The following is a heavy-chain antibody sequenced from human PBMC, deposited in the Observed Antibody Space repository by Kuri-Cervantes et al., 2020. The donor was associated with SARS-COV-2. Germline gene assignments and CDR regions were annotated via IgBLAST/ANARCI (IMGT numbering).Heavy chain of an antibody. CDR1: GYSISSGYY. D-gene: IGHD3-22*01. V-gene: IGHV3-11*04. Sequence: LSLTCAVSGYSISSGYYWGWIRQPPGKGLEWVAGISWSGGSIGYVDSVKGRFTISRDNAKNSLYLQMNSLRAEDTAVYYCARETYYYDSSGPTFDIWGQGTMVTVSS. CDR2: ISWSGGSI. CDR3: ARETYYYDSSGPTFDI. J-gene: IGHJ3*02.